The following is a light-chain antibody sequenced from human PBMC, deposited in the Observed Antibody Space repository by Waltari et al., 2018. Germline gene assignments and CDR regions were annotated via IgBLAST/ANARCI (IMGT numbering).Light chain of an antibody. J-gene: IGKJ4*01. CDR2: AAS. V-gene: IGKV3-15*01. CDR3: QQYRHWPLA. Sequence: VMTQSPATLSVSQGERLTLSCRAIQTIFDNLAGYQHRPGQPPRLLIYAASNRATGVPARFSGGGSGTEFTLTISSLQSEDFAVYYCQQYRHWPLAFGGGTKVEI. CDR1: QTIFDN.